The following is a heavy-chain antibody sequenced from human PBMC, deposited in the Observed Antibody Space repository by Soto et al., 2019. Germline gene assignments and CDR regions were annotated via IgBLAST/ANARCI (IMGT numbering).Heavy chain of an antibody. J-gene: IGHJ4*02. CDR3: ARAQGVTYYGSGSYYVD. CDR1: GFTFSSYS. V-gene: IGHV3-21*04. Sequence: EVQLVESGGGLVKPGGSLRLSCAASGFTFSSYSMNWVRQAPGKGLEWVSSISSSSSYIYYADSVKGRFTISRDNAKNSLYLQMSSLRSEDTAVYYCARAQGVTYYGSGSYYVDWGQGTLVTVSS. CDR2: ISSSSSYI. D-gene: IGHD3-10*01.